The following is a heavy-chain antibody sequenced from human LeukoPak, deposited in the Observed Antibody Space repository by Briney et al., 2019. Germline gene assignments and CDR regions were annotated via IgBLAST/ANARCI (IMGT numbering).Heavy chain of an antibody. J-gene: IGHJ4*02. CDR3: TRGHYYDSSGYRIDY. Sequence: GGSLRLSCTASGLTFGDYAMSWFRQAPGKGLEWVGFIRSKAYGGTTEYAASVKGRFTISRDDSKSIAYLQMNSLKTEDTAVYYCTRGHYYDSSGYRIDYWGQGTLVTVSS. CDR1: GLTFGDYA. CDR2: IRSKAYGGTT. D-gene: IGHD3-22*01. V-gene: IGHV3-49*03.